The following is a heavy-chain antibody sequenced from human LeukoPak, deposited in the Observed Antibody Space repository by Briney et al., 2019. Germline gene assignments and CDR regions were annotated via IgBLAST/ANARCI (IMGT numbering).Heavy chain of an antibody. D-gene: IGHD5-18*01. CDR1: GGTFSSYA. V-gene: IGHV1-69*13. Sequence: SVKVSCTASGGTFSSYAISWVRQAPGQGLEWMGGIIPIFGTANYAQTFQGRVTITADESTSTAYMELSSLRSEDTAVYYCARRGYSYGYNFDYWGQGTLVTVSS. J-gene: IGHJ4*02. CDR2: IIPIFGTA. CDR3: ARRGYSYGYNFDY.